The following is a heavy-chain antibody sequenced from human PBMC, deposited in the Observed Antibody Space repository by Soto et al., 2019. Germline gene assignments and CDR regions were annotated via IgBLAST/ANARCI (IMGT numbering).Heavy chain of an antibody. Sequence: SETLSLTCTVSGDSISSPDYYWSWIRQAPGKGLELIGYVYYRGSIYYTPSFESRVSISIDTSKNQFSLRLTSVTAADTAVYYCARVVVITREFDYWGQGTLVTVSS. CDR2: VYYRGSI. CDR3: ARVVVITREFDY. J-gene: IGHJ4*02. D-gene: IGHD3-22*01. CDR1: GDSISSPDYY. V-gene: IGHV4-30-4*02.